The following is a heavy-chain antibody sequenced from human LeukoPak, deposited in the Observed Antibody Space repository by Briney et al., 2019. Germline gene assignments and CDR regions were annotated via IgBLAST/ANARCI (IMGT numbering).Heavy chain of an antibody. J-gene: IGHJ4*02. D-gene: IGHD1-26*01. CDR2: ISSSSSTI. CDR3: ARMTHSGSYYFDY. CDR1: GFTFSRYN. V-gene: IGHV3-48*02. Sequence: GGSLRLSCVASGFTFSRYNMNWVRQAPGKGLEWVSYISSSSSTIYYADSVKGRFTISRDNAKTSLYLQMNSLRDEDTAVYYCARMTHSGSYYFDYWGRGTLVTVSS.